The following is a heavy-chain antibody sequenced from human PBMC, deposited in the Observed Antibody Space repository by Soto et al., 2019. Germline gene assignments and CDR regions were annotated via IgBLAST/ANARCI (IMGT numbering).Heavy chain of an antibody. D-gene: IGHD2-21*02. CDR3: ARAWVVVTAPDY. J-gene: IGHJ4*02. CDR2: INPSGDT. Sequence: ASVKVSCKASGDTFTSYYMHWVRQAPGQGLEWMGIINPSGDTSYAQKFQGRVTMTRDTSTSTVYMELSSLRSEDTAVYYCARAWVVVTAPDYWGQGTLVTVSS. CDR1: GDTFTSYY. V-gene: IGHV1-46*01.